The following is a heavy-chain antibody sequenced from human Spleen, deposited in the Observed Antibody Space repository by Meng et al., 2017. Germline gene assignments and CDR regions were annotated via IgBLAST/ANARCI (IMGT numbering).Heavy chain of an antibody. CDR1: GFTFSSYW. Sequence: GESLKISCAASGFTFSSYWMSWVRQAPGKGLEWVANIKQDGSEKYYVDSVKGRFTISRDNAKNSLYLQRNSLRAEDTAVYYCARGVRGGEDICGGDCYGDYWCQGTLVTVSS. V-gene: IGHV3-7*01. CDR3: ARGVRGGEDICGGDCYGDY. J-gene: IGHJ4*02. CDR2: IKQDGSEK. D-gene: IGHD2-21*02.